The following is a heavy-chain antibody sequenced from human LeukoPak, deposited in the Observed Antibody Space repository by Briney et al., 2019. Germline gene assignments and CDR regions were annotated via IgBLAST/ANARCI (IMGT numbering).Heavy chain of an antibody. J-gene: IGHJ4*02. CDR3: AKQSGADRGHLDF. V-gene: IGHV3-30*18. CDR1: GFTFGSYG. CDR2: ISYDGSNK. Sequence: QPGRSLRLSCAASGFTFGSYGMHWVRQAPGKGLEWVAVISYDGSNKYCADSVKGRFTISSDNSKNTLYLQMNSLGAEDTAVYYCAKQSGADRGHLDFWGQGTLVTVSS. D-gene: IGHD4/OR15-4a*01.